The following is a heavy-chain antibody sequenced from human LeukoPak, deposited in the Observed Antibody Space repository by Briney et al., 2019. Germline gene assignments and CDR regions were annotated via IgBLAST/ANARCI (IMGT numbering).Heavy chain of an antibody. CDR2: INLSGGST. CDR1: GYTFTSYD. CDR3: ARDYVDDIPMIKDY. Sequence: ASVTVSCTASGYTFTSYDINWVRQAPGQGLEWMGKINLSGGSTTYAQKFQGRVTMTRDTSTSTVYMELSSLRSEDTAVYYCARDYVDDIPMIKDYWGQGTLVTVSS. D-gene: IGHD2-8*01. V-gene: IGHV1-46*01. J-gene: IGHJ4*02.